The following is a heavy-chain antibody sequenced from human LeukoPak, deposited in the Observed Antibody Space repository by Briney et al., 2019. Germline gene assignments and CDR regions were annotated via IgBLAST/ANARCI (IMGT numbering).Heavy chain of an antibody. CDR1: GFTFSSYA. V-gene: IGHV3-30-3*01. D-gene: IGHD3-22*01. CDR3: ARGSNYYDSSGYDLDY. CDR2: ISYDGSNK. J-gene: IGHJ4*02. Sequence: GGSLRLSCAASGFTFSSYAMHWVRQAPGKGLEWVAVISYDGSNKYYADSVKGRFTISRDNSKNTLYLQMNSLRAEDTAVYYCARGSNYYDSSGYDLDYWGQGTLVTVSS.